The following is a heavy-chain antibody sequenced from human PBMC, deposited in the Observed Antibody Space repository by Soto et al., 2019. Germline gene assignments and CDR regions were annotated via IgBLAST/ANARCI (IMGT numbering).Heavy chain of an antibody. Sequence: SETLSLTCAVSRGSISSDNWWIWVRQPPGKGLEWIGEIYHSGSTNYNPSLKSRVTISVDKSKNQFSLKLSSVTAADTAVYYCAKGGSSGWAELDYWGQGTLVTVSS. CDR1: RGSISSDNW. CDR3: AKGGSSGWAELDY. V-gene: IGHV4-4*02. J-gene: IGHJ4*02. CDR2: IYHSGST. D-gene: IGHD6-19*01.